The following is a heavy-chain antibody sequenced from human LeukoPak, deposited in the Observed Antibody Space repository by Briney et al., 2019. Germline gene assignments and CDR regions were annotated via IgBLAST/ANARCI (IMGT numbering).Heavy chain of an antibody. CDR3: AKDGPGHDYVRGFDY. D-gene: IGHD3-16*01. Sequence: PGGSLRLSCATSGFTFSTYGIHWVRQAPGKGLEWVAFTQHDATHQSYADSVRGRFTISRDQSKNTVYLQMSSLRGEDTAVYYCAKDGPGHDYVRGFDYWGLGTQVIVSS. CDR1: GFTFSTYG. J-gene: IGHJ4*02. CDR2: TQHDATHQ. V-gene: IGHV3-30*02.